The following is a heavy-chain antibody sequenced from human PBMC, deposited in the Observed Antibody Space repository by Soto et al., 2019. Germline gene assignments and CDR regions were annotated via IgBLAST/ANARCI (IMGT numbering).Heavy chain of an antibody. CDR1: GYTFTSYY. V-gene: IGHV1-46*03. Sequence: ASVKVSCKASGYTFTSYYMHWVRQAPGQGLEWMGKINPSGGSTSYAQKFQGRVTMTRDTSTSTVYMELSSLRSEDTAVYYCARDPYFRDNDYGDYVSVFYYYMDVWGKGTTVTVSS. CDR2: INPSGGST. D-gene: IGHD4-17*01. CDR3: ARDPYFRDNDYGDYVSVFYYYMDV. J-gene: IGHJ6*03.